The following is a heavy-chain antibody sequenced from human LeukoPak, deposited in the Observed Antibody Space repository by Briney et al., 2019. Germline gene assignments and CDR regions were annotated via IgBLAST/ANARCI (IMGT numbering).Heavy chain of an antibody. D-gene: IGHD4-23*01. Sequence: GGSLRLSCAASGFTFDDYGMSWVRQVPGKGLEWVSGVDRNGGTTSYAGSVKGRFIISRDNAKNSLYLQMNSLGAEDTALYHCARGNSNFNYWGQGTLVTVSS. CDR3: ARGNSNFNY. CDR2: VDRNGGTT. CDR1: GFTFDDYG. V-gene: IGHV3-20*01. J-gene: IGHJ4*02.